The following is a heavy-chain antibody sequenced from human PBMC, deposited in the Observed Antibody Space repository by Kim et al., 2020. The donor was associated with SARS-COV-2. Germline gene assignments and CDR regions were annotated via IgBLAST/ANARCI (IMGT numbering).Heavy chain of an antibody. CDR3: ARGVTMIPTMGWFDP. J-gene: IGHJ5*02. Sequence: SETLSLTCTVSGGSISSYYWSWIRQPPGKGLEWIGYIYYSGSTNYNPSLKSRVTISVDTSKNQFSLKLSSVTAADTAVYYCARGVTMIPTMGWFDPWGQGTLVTVSS. V-gene: IGHV4-59*01. D-gene: IGHD3-22*01. CDR1: GGSISSYY. CDR2: IYYSGST.